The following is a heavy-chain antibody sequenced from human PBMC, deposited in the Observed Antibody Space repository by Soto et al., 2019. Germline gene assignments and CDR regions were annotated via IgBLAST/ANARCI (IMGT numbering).Heavy chain of an antibody. CDR3: ARDPDDYCSGGSCISA. V-gene: IGHV3-74*01. Sequence: EVQLVESGGGLVQPGGSLRLSCAASGFTFSSYWMHWVRQAPGKGLVWVSRINSDGSSTSYADSVKGRFTISRDNAKNTLYLRMNSLRAEDTAVYYCARDPDDYCSGGSCISAWGQGTLVTVSS. D-gene: IGHD2-15*01. J-gene: IGHJ4*02. CDR2: INSDGSST. CDR1: GFTFSSYW.